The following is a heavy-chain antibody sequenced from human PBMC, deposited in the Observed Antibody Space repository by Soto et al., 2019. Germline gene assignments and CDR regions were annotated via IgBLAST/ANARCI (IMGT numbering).Heavy chain of an antibody. CDR3: ARETHIAAHYYYYRMDD. CDR1: GDTISSYA. CDR2: IIPIFGTA. V-gene: IGHV1-69*13. D-gene: IGHD6-6*01. Sequence: SVKGSCKASGDTISSYAISCVRKAPGQGLEWMGGIIPIFGTANYAQKFQGRVTITADESTSTAYMELSSLRSEDTAVYYFARETHIAAHYYYYRMDDWGQGTTVTVSS. J-gene: IGHJ6*02.